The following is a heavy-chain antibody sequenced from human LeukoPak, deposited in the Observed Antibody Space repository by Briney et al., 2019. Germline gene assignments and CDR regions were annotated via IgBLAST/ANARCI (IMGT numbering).Heavy chain of an antibody. CDR3: AKAQGLRILDY. CDR2: IRDDRSSK. D-gene: IGHD6-19*01. Sequence: PGTSLRLSCVASGLTFSAYGMHWVRQAPGKGLEWVAFIRDDRSSKYYADSVKGRFTISRDNFKNTLYLQMNSLRAEDTAVYYCAKAQGLRILDYWGQGTLVTVSS. V-gene: IGHV3-30*02. CDR1: GLTFSAYG. J-gene: IGHJ4*02.